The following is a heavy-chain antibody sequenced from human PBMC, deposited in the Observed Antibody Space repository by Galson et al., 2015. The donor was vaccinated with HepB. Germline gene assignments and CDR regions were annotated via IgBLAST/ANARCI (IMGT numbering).Heavy chain of an antibody. CDR1: GFTFTDYY. CDR3: ARATLGWFDP. J-gene: IGHJ5*02. Sequence: SLRLSCAASGFTFTDYYMSWIRQAPGKGLEWASYISGSGSTTIFYADSVKGRFTISRDNAKNSLYLQMTSLRAEDTAVYYCARATLGWFDPWGQGTLVTVSS. D-gene: IGHD2/OR15-2a*01. CDR2: ISGSGSTTI. V-gene: IGHV3-11*01.